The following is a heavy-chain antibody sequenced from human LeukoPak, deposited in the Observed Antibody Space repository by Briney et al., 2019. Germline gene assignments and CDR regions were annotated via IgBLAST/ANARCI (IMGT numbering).Heavy chain of an antibody. D-gene: IGHD3-22*01. CDR2: VIPIFGTA. Sequence: SVKVSCRASGGTFSSYAISWVRQAPGQGLEWMGGVIPIFGTANYAQKFQGRVTITADESTSTAYMELSSLRSEDTAVYYCARDPDYYDSSGFEYPHDAFDIWGQGTMVTVSS. CDR1: GGTFSSYA. V-gene: IGHV1-69*13. J-gene: IGHJ3*02. CDR3: ARDPDYYDSSGFEYPHDAFDI.